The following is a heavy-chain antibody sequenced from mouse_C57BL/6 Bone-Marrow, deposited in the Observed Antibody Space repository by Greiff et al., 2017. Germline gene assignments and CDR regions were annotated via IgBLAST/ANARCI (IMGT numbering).Heavy chain of an antibody. J-gene: IGHJ4*01. CDR2: IYPRSGIT. D-gene: IGHD1-1*01. CDR3: ARRDYYGRSNAMDY. Sequence: QVQLKESGAELARPGASVKLSCKASGYTFTSYGISWVKQRTGQGLEWIGGIYPRSGITYYNEKFKGGATLTADKSSCTAYMELRSLTSEDSAVYFCARRDYYGRSNAMDYWGQRPSVTVSS. V-gene: IGHV1-81*01. CDR1: GYTFTSYG.